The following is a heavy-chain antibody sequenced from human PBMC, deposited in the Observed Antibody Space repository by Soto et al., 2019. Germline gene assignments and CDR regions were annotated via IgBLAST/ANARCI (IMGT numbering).Heavy chain of an antibody. CDR3: AKDLGRIGYYYYGMDV. CDR2: KSYDGSNK. J-gene: IGHJ6*02. D-gene: IGHD2-15*01. V-gene: IGHV3-30*18. Sequence: QVQLVESGGGVVQPGRSLRLSCAASGFTFSSYGMHWVRQAPGKGLEWVAVKSYDGSNKYYADSVKGRFTISRDNSKNTLYLKMNSLRAEDTAVYYCAKDLGRIGYYYYGMDVWGQGTTVTVSS. CDR1: GFTFSSYG.